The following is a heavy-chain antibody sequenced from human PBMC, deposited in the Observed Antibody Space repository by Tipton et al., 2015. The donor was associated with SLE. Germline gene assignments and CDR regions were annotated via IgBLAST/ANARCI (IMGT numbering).Heavy chain of an antibody. CDR3: ASPYRNRYFDY. Sequence: TLSLTCAVSGGSISSGGYSWSWIRQPAGKGLEWIGYIYTSGSTNYNPSLKSRVTISVDTSKNQFSLKLSSVTAADTAVYYCASPYRNRYFDYWGQGTLVTVSS. CDR1: GGSISSGGYS. CDR2: IYTSGST. V-gene: IGHV4-61*09. J-gene: IGHJ4*02. D-gene: IGHD1-14*01.